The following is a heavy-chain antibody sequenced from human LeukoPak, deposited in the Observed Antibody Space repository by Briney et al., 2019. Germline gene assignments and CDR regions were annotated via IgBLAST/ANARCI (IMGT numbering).Heavy chain of an antibody. Sequence: SETLSLTCTVYGGSISSYYWSWIRQPPGKGMEWIGYIYYSGSTNYNPSLKSRVTISVDTSKNQFSLKLSSVTAADTAVYYCARAHDYGDYGFDFWGQGTLVTVSS. CDR2: IYYSGST. D-gene: IGHD4-17*01. CDR3: ARAHDYGDYGFDF. V-gene: IGHV4-59*01. CDR1: GGSISSYY. J-gene: IGHJ4*02.